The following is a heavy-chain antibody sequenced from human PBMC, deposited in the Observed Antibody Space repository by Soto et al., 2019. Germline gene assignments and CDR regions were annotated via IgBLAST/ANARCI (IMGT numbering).Heavy chain of an antibody. Sequence: QVQLVESGGGVVQPGRSLRLSCAASGFTFSSYAMHWVRQAPGKGLEWVAVISYDGSNKYYADSVKGRFTISRDNYKNTLYLQMNSLRAEDTAVYYCAREYGDFSVDYYYGMDVWGQGTTVTVSS. V-gene: IGHV3-30-3*01. CDR3: AREYGDFSVDYYYGMDV. J-gene: IGHJ6*02. D-gene: IGHD4-17*01. CDR1: GFTFSSYA. CDR2: ISYDGSNK.